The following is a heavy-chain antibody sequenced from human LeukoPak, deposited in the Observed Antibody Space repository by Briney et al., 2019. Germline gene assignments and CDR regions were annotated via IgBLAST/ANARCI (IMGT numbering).Heavy chain of an antibody. CDR1: GGSISSSSYY. J-gene: IGHJ4*02. Sequence: NTSETLSLTCTVSGGSISSSSYYWGWIRQPPGKGLEWIGYIYYSGSTNYNPSLKSRVTISVDTSKNQFSLKLSSVTAADTAVYYCASRPSNYYETWGQGTLVTVSS. CDR3: ASRPSNYYET. D-gene: IGHD3-3*01. CDR2: IYYSGST. V-gene: IGHV4-61*05.